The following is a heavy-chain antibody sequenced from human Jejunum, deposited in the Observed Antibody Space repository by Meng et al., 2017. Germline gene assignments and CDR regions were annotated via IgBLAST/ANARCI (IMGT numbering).Heavy chain of an antibody. J-gene: IGHJ4*02. CDR3: ARGWYSSYYFDY. V-gene: IGHV1-8*01. Sequence: QVQPVQSGAEVKRPGAPVKVSWKTSGDTFTSYDFNWVRQAPGQGLEWMGWLNPRSAGTGSAQKFQGRVTMTSDTSMTTGYMELSDLTSEDTAVYYCARGWYSSYYFDYWGQGTLVTVSS. CDR1: GDTFTSYD. D-gene: IGHD4-11*01. CDR2: LNPRSAGT.